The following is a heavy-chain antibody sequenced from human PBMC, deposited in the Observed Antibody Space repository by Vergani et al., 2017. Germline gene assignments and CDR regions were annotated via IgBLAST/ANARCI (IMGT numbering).Heavy chain of an antibody. CDR1: GGSISSYY. J-gene: IGHJ4*02. CDR2: IYYSGST. CDR3: ARTSYGSGFYTVDY. V-gene: IGHV4-59*01. D-gene: IGHD3-3*01. Sequence: QVQLQESGPGLVKPSETLSLTCTISGGSISSYYWSWIRQPPGKGLEWIGYIYYSGSTNYNPSLKSRVTISVDTSKNQFSLKLSSVTAADTSVYYCARTSYGSGFYTVDYWGQGTLVTVSS.